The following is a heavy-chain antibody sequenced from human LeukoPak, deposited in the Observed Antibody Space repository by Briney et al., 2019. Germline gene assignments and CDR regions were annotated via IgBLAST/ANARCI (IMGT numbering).Heavy chain of an antibody. CDR3: ARGQYSHFDY. CDR2: IYYSGST. D-gene: IGHD5-18*01. V-gene: IGHV4-39*01. Sequence: PSETLSLTCTVSGGSISSSSYYWGWIRQPPGKGLEWIGSIYYSGSTYYNPSLKSRVTISVDTSKNQFSLKLSSVTAADTAVYYCARGQYSHFDYWGQGTLVTVSS. CDR1: GGSISSSSYY. J-gene: IGHJ4*02.